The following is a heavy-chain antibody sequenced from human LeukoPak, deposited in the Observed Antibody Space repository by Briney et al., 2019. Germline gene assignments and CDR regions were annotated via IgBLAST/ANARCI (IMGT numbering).Heavy chain of an antibody. CDR3: AKLRHYDSSGYIDY. D-gene: IGHD3-22*01. Sequence: SETLSLTCTVSGGSISSYYWSWIRQPAGKGLEWIGRIYTSGSTNYNPSLKSRVTMSVDTSKNQFSLKLSSVTAADTAVYYCAKLRHYDSSGYIDYWGQGTLVTVSS. CDR1: GGSISSYY. J-gene: IGHJ4*02. CDR2: IYTSGST. V-gene: IGHV4-4*07.